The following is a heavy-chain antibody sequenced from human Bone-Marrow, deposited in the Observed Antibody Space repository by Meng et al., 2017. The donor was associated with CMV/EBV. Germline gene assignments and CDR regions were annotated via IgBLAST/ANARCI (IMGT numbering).Heavy chain of an antibody. CDR3: ARMKFLEWLYAY. D-gene: IGHD3-3*01. CDR1: GGSFSGYY. V-gene: IGHV4-34*01. CDR2: INHSGST. Sequence: SETLSLTCAAYGGSFSGYYWSWIRQPPGKGLEWIGEINHSGSTNYNPSLKSRVTISVDTSKNQFSLKLSSVTAEDTAVYYCARMKFLEWLYAYWGQGALVPVYS. J-gene: IGHJ4*02.